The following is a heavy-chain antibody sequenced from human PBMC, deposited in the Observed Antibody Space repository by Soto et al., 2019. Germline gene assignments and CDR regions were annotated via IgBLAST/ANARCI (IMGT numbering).Heavy chain of an antibody. V-gene: IGHV3-74*01. Sequence: GGSLRLSCAASGFTFSSYWMHWVRQAPGKGLVWVSRINSDGSSTSYADSVKGRFTISRDNAKNMLYLQMNSLRAEDTAVYYCARGNLWLEYYYYYGMDVWGQGTTVTVSS. CDR3: ARGNLWLEYYYYYGMDV. J-gene: IGHJ6*02. D-gene: IGHD3-22*01. CDR2: INSDGSST. CDR1: GFTFSSYW.